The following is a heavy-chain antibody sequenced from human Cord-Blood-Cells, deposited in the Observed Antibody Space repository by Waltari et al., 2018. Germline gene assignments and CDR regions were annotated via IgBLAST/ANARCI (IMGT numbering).Heavy chain of an antibody. D-gene: IGHD5-18*01. Sequence: QVQLVQSGAAVKKPGASVKVSCKASGYTFTSYDINWVRQATGQGREWMGWMNPNSGNTGYAQKCPGRVTMTRHTSISTAYMGLRSLRSEDTAVYYCARGGGSYGYYFDYWGQGTLVTVSS. CDR3: ARGGGSYGYYFDY. V-gene: IGHV1-8*01. J-gene: IGHJ4*02. CDR1: GYTFTSYD. CDR2: MNPNSGNT.